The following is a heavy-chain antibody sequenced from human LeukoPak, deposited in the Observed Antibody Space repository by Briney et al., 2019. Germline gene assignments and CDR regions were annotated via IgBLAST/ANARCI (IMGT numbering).Heavy chain of an antibody. CDR1: GGSFSGYY. D-gene: IGHD3-10*01. J-gene: IGHJ4*02. CDR2: INHSGST. CDR3: ARRVSRLWFGTYYFDY. Sequence: SETLSLTCAVYGGSFSGYYWSWIRQPPGKGLEWIGEINHSGSTNYNPSLKSRVTISVDTSKNQFSLKLSSVTAADTAVNYCARRVSRLWFGTYYFDYWGQGTLVTVSS. V-gene: IGHV4-34*01.